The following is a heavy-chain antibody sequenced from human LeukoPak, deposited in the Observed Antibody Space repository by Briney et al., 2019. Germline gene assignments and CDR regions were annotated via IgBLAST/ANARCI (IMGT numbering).Heavy chain of an antibody. CDR1: GFTFSSYA. CDR3: AKCGGYSSGWYYFDY. CDR2: IGGTGVAT. Sequence: PGGSLRLSCAVSGFTFSSYAMTWVRHAPGQGLEWDSAIGGTGVATYYADSVKGRFTISRDNSKSTLYLQMNSLRAEDTAVYYCAKCGGYSSGWYYFDYWGQGTLVTVSS. V-gene: IGHV3-23*01. J-gene: IGHJ4*02. D-gene: IGHD6-19*01.